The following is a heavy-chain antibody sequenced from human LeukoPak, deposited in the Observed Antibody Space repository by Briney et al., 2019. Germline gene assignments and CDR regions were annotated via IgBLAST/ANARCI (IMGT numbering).Heavy chain of an antibody. CDR3: ARVRWFGELKAFDI. D-gene: IGHD3-10*01. CDR2: ISSSSSYI. Sequence: GGSLRLSCAASGFTFSSYSMNWVRQAPGKGLEWVSSISSSSSYIYYADSVKGRFTISRVNAKNSLYLQMNSLRAEDTAVYYCARVRWFGELKAFDIWGQGTMVTVSS. J-gene: IGHJ3*02. V-gene: IGHV3-21*01. CDR1: GFTFSSYS.